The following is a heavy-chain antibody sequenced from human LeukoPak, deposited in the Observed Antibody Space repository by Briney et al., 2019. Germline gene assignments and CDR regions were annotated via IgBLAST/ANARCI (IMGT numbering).Heavy chain of an antibody. CDR3: ARAHLSVTTSD. Sequence: ASVKVSCKASGYTFTSYAMHWVRQAPGQRLEWMGWINAGNSNTKYSQKFQGRVTITRDTSASTAYMELSSLRSEDTAVYYCARAHLSVTTSDWGQGTLVTVSS. J-gene: IGHJ4*02. D-gene: IGHD4-17*01. CDR1: GYTFTSYA. V-gene: IGHV1-3*01. CDR2: INAGNSNT.